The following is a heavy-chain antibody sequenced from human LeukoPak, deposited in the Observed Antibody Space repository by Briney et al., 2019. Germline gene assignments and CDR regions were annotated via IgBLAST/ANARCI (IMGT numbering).Heavy chain of an antibody. D-gene: IGHD2/OR15-2a*01. CDR1: GFTFSSFA. J-gene: IGHJ4*02. CDR3: ARDQGGLSGSDY. CDR2: ISGSGGST. Sequence: GGSLRLSCAASGFTFSSFAMSWVRQAPGKGLEWVSAISGSGGSTHYADSVKGRFTISRDNSKNTLYLQMNSLRAEDTAVYYCARDQGGLSGSDYWGQGTLVTVSS. V-gene: IGHV3-23*01.